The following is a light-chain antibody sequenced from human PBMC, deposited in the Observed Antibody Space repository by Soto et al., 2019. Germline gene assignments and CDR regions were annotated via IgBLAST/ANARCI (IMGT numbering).Light chain of an antibody. CDR1: QTISTY. J-gene: IGKJ1*01. Sequence: DIQITQSPSSLSAFLGSRVTITCRASQTISTYLNWYQQKPGKAPKLLIYAASSLQSGVPSRFSGSGSGTDFALTISSLEAEDFATYYCQQSYSTLWTFGQGTKVDIK. CDR2: AAS. CDR3: QQSYSTLWT. V-gene: IGKV1-39*01.